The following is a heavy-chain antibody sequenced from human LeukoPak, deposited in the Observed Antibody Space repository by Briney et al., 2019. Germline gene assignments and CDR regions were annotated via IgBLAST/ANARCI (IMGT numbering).Heavy chain of an antibody. CDR1: GFTFSSYV. CDR3: ARDTAHSPTLDY. Sequence: PGGSLRLSCAASGFTFSSYVMHWVRQAPGEGLEWVAVISYDGSNQYYADSVKGRFTISRDNSKNTLYLQMNSLRAEDTAVYYRARDTAHSPTLDYWGQGTLVTVSS. D-gene: IGHD2-21*01. J-gene: IGHJ4*02. CDR2: ISYDGSNQ. V-gene: IGHV3-30*19.